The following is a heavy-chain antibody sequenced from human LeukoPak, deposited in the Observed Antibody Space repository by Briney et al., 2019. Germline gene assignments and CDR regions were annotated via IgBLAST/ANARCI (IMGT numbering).Heavy chain of an antibody. CDR2: INPNGDST. CDR1: GFTFSVYS. CDR3: ARSLGGYGAYVVNDPYEF. J-gene: IGHJ4*02. V-gene: IGHV3-64*01. Sequence: PGGSLRLSCAGSGFTFSVYSMHWVRQAPGRGLEYVSAINPNGDSTYYANSVKGRFTISRDNSKNTLYLQMGSLRAEDMAMYYCARSLGGYGAYVVNDPYEFWGQGTLVTVSS. D-gene: IGHD5-12*01.